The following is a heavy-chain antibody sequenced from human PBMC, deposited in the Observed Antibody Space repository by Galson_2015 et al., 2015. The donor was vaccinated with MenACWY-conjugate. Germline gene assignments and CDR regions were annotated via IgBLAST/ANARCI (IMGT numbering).Heavy chain of an antibody. CDR3: ARGGVTILGLVLYGMDV. Sequence: SLRLSCAASGFTFSAYYMSWIRHTPGKGLEWVSYISSNNRDTNYAESVRGRFTISRDNAKNLLYLQMNSLRAEDTAVYYCARGGVTILGLVLYGMDVWGQGTTVTVSS. V-gene: IGHV3-11*06. CDR1: GFTFSAYY. J-gene: IGHJ6*02. D-gene: IGHD3-3*01. CDR2: ISSNNRDT.